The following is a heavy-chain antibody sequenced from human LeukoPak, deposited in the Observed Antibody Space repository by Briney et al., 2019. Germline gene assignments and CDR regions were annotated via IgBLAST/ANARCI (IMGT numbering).Heavy chain of an antibody. CDR2: ISNSGGVT. CDR1: GFTFSNHA. Sequence: PGGSLRLSWAASGFTFSNHALSWVRQAQGKGLGWVSAISNSGGVTYYADSVKGRFTISRDNSKNTLYLQMNSLRAEDTAVYYCARDGQYYDFWSGYYYYYYYMDVWGKGTTVTVSS. J-gene: IGHJ6*03. V-gene: IGHV3-23*01. D-gene: IGHD3-3*01. CDR3: ARDGQYYDFWSGYYYYYYYMDV.